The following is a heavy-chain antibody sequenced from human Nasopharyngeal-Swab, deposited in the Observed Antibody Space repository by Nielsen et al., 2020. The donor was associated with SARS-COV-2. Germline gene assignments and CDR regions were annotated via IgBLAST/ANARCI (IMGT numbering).Heavy chain of an antibody. CDR3: ARAGGWLQWIDY. Sequence: SETLSLTCAVYGGSFSSYYWSWIRQPPGKGLEWIGYIYYSGSTNYNPSLKSRVTISVDTSKNQFSLKLSSVTAADTAVYYCARAGGWLQWIDYWGQGTLVTASS. D-gene: IGHD5-24*01. CDR2: IYYSGST. J-gene: IGHJ4*02. V-gene: IGHV4-59*01. CDR1: GGSFSSYY.